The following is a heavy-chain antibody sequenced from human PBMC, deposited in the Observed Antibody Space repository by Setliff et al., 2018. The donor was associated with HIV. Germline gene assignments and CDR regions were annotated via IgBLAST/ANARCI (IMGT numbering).Heavy chain of an antibody. CDR2: IYYSGST. J-gene: IGHJ4*02. CDR3: ATSPAGEILGSRPFYFDY. V-gene: IGHV4-31*03. CDR1: GDSINSGNYY. D-gene: IGHD3-10*01. Sequence: TLSLTCTVSGDSINSGNYYWSWIRQHPGKGLEWIGYIYYSGSTYYSPSLKSRVTISEDTSKDQFSLKMRSVTAADTAVYYCATSPAGEILGSRPFYFDYWGQGTLVTVSS.